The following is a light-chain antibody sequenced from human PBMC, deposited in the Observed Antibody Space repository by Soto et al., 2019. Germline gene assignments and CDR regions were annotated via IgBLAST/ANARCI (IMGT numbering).Light chain of an antibody. CDR1: QSVGSS. CDR2: GAS. J-gene: IGKJ1*01. CDR3: QQYGSSGT. Sequence: EIVLTQSPATLSLSPGERATLSCRASQSVGSSLAWYQQQPGQAPRLLIYGASNRATGIPDRFSGSGSGTDFTLTISRLEPEDFAVYYCQQYGSSGTFGQGTKVEIK. V-gene: IGKV3-20*01.